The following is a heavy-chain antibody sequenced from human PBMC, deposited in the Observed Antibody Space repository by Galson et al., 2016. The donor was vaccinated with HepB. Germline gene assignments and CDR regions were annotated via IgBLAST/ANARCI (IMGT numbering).Heavy chain of an antibody. D-gene: IGHD2-2*01. CDR2: INHSGST. V-gene: IGHV4-34*01. CDR1: GVSFSDYY. CDR3: ARLNAGAVGY. Sequence: LSLTCAVYGVSFSDYYWSWVRQPPGKGLEWIGEINHSGSTNYNPSLKSRVTISIDTSKTQFSLNLSSVTAANTAVYYCARLNAGAVGYWGQGTLVTVSS. J-gene: IGHJ4*02.